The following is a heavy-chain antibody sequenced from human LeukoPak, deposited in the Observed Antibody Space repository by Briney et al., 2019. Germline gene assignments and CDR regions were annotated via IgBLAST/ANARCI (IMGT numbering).Heavy chain of an antibody. Sequence: SETLSLTCAVYGVSFSGYYWSWIRQPPGKGLEWIGEINHSGSTNYNPSLKSRVTISGDTSKNQFSLKLRSVTAADTAVYYCARGRAYYDILTGYWGYFDYWGQGTLVTVSS. J-gene: IGHJ4*02. D-gene: IGHD3-9*01. CDR2: INHSGST. CDR3: ARGRAYYDILTGYWGYFDY. V-gene: IGHV4-34*01. CDR1: GVSFSGYY.